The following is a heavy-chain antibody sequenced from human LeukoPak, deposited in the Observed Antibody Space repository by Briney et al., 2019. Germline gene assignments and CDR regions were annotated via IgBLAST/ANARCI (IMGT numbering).Heavy chain of an antibody. CDR2: IHYSGST. D-gene: IGHD6-13*01. CDR1: GGSIGSSSYY. Sequence: PSETLSLTCTVSGGSIGSSSYYWGWIRQPPGKGLEWIGSIHYSGSTYYNPSLKSRVTISVDTSKNQFSLKLSSVTAADTAVYYCARRGSPTYYYLDVWGKGTTVTVPS. CDR3: ARRGSPTYYYLDV. V-gene: IGHV4-39*01. J-gene: IGHJ6*03.